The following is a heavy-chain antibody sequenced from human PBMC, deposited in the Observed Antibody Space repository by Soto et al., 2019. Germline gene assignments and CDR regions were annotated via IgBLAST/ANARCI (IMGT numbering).Heavy chain of an antibody. Sequence: SETLSLTCAVYSGSFSGYLWSWVRQPPRKGLEWTGEINHSGGTNYNPSLTSRVTISVDTSKNRFSLKLTSVTAADTAVYYCARVYGYSYGSYYYAMDVWGQGTTVT. CDR2: INHSGGT. V-gene: IGHV4-34*01. D-gene: IGHD5-18*01. J-gene: IGHJ6*02. CDR3: ARVYGYSYGSYYYAMDV. CDR1: SGSFSGYL.